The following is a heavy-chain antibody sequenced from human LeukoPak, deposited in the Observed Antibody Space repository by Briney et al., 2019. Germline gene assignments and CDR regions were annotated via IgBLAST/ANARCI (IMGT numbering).Heavy chain of an antibody. CDR1: GGTFTSYA. J-gene: IGHJ3*02. D-gene: IGHD3-22*01. CDR3: ARTQKPDYYDSSGYLDAFDI. Sequence: ASVKVSCKASGGTFTSYAMHWVRQAPGQRLEWMGWINAGNGNTKYSQKFQGRVTITRDTSASTAYMELSSLRSEDTAVYYCARTQKPDYYDSSGYLDAFDIWGQGTMVTVSS. CDR2: INAGNGNT. V-gene: IGHV1-3*01.